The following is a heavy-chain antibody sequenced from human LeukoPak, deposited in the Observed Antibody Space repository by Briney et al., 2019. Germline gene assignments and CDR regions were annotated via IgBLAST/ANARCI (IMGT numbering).Heavy chain of an antibody. J-gene: IGHJ4*02. D-gene: IGHD3-22*01. Sequence: GGSLRLSCAASGFTFNTYAMSWVRQAPGKGLEWVSGISGNGGSTYYADSVKGRFTISRGNSKNTLYLQMNSLRAEDTAVFYCAKRDYSDSTTYFPLFDHWGQGTLVTVSS. CDR3: AKRDYSDSTTYFPLFDH. CDR2: ISGNGGST. V-gene: IGHV3-23*01. CDR1: GFTFNTYA.